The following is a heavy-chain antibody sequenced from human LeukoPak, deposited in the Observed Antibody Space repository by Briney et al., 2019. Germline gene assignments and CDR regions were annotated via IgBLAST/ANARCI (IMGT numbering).Heavy chain of an antibody. V-gene: IGHV1-8*01. CDR3: AREDLTTGTTHFDY. Sequence: ASVKVSCKASGYTFTSYDINWVRQATGQGLEWMGWMNPNSGNTGYAQKFQGRVTMTRNTSISTAYMELSSLRSEDTAVYYCAREDLTTGTTHFDYWGQGTLVTVSS. CDR1: GYTFTSYD. CDR2: MNPNSGNT. J-gene: IGHJ4*02. D-gene: IGHD1-1*01.